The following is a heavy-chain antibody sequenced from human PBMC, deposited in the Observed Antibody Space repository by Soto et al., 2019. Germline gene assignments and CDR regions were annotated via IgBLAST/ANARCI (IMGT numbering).Heavy chain of an antibody. J-gene: IGHJ4*02. CDR3: ARGLGLYYFDY. CDR2: INAGNGNT. D-gene: IGHD1-26*01. CDR1: GYTFTSYA. Sequence: QVQLVQSGAEVKKPGASVKVSCKASGYTFTSYAMHWVRQAPGQRLEWMGWINAGNGNTKYSQKFQGRVTITRDTSASTAYMELGSLRSEDTAVYYCARGLGLYYFDYWGQGILVTVSS. V-gene: IGHV1-3*01.